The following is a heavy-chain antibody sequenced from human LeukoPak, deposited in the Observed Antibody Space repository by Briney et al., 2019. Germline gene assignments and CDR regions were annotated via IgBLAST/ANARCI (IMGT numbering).Heavy chain of an antibody. CDR2: INHNEAS. Sequence: PSETLSLTCAVSGGSFTGYYWSWIRQPPGKGPEWIADINHNEASNYNPSLRSRVSMSIDMSKRQFSLNLTSVTAADTAVYFCASAAYSTSFQHWGQGTLVTVSS. J-gene: IGHJ1*01. D-gene: IGHD5-18*01. CDR1: GGSFTGYY. CDR3: ASAAYSTSFQH. V-gene: IGHV4-34*01.